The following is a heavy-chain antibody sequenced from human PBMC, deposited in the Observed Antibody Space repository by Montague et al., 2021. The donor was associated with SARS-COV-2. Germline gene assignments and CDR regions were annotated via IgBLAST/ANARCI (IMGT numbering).Heavy chain of an antibody. V-gene: IGHV3-7*03. D-gene: IGHD3-16*02. CDR2: INQDGSEK. Sequence: SLRLSCAASGFTFSSYGMNWVRQAPGKGLEWVSNINQDGSEKYYLDSVKGLFTISRDNAKNSLYLQMNSLRAEDTAVYYCARVNEASSYDYVWGGYRYDSYYYYYGMDVWGQGTTVTVSS. J-gene: IGHJ6*02. CDR1: GFTFSSYG. CDR3: ARVNEASSYDYVWGGYRYDSYYYYYGMDV.